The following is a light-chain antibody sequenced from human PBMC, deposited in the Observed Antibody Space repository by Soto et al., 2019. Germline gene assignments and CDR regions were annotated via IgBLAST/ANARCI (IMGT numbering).Light chain of an antibody. CDR2: CAS. V-gene: IGKV4-1*01. CDR3: QQYVATWWT. J-gene: IGKJ1*01. Sequence: DIVMTQSPDSLAVSLVERATINCKSSQSLVYSANKKNYLAWYQQKPGQPTKRLMYCASVRESGVPDRFSGRWSETDFTLTVSSLLAEDVAVYYCQQYVATWWTFGQGTKVEVK. CDR1: QSLVYSANKKNY.